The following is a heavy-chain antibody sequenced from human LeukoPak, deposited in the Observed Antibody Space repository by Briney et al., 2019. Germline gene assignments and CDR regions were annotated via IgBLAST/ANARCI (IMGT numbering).Heavy chain of an antibody. V-gene: IGHV4-59*11. CDR3: AGENRDGYNRSFDY. CDR2: FYYSGST. D-gene: IGHD5-24*01. CDR1: GGSISSHY. Sequence: SETLSLTCTVSGGSISSHYWSWIRQPPGKGLEWIGYFYYSGSTNYNPSLKSRVTISVDTSKNQFSLKLSSVTAADTAVYYCAGENRDGYNRSFDYWGQGTLVTVSS. J-gene: IGHJ4*02.